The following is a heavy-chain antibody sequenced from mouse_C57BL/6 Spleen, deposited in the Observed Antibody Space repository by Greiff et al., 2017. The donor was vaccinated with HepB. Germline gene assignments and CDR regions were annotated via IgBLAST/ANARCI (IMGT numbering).Heavy chain of an antibody. Sequence: QVQLKQSGPELVKPGASVKISCKASGYAFSSSWMNWVKQRPGKGLEWIGRIYPGDGDTNYNGKFKGKATLTADKSSSTAYMQLSSLTSEDSAVYFCVLGAYDYDPWFAYWGQGTLVTVSA. D-gene: IGHD2-4*01. J-gene: IGHJ3*01. CDR2: IYPGDGDT. CDR1: GYAFSSSW. V-gene: IGHV1-82*01. CDR3: VLGAYDYDPWFAY.